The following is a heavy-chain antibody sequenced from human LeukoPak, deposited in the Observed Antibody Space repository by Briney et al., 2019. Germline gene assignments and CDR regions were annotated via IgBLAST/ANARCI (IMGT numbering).Heavy chain of an antibody. CDR3: ARESPTAVTCFDY. D-gene: IGHD4-17*01. CDR2: TYSGGTT. CDR1: GFTVTSNH. J-gene: IGHJ4*02. V-gene: IGHV3-66*01. Sequence: GRSLRLSCAASGFTVTSNHMTWVRQAPGKGLEWVSVTYSGGTTYYADSVKARFTTSRDNSKNTLYLQMDHLRAEDTAVYYCARESPTAVTCFDYWGQGTLVTVSS.